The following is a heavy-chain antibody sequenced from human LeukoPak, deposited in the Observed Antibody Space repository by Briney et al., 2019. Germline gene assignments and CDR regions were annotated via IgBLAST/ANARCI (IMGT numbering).Heavy chain of an antibody. V-gene: IGHV3-74*01. J-gene: IGHJ5*02. CDR3: AREQQLNWFDP. D-gene: IGHD6-13*01. CDR1: GFTFSSYA. Sequence: GGSLRLSCAASGFTFSSYAMSWVRQAPGKGLVWVSRINSDGSSTSYADSVKGRFTISRDNAKNTLYLQMNSLRAEDTAVYYCAREQQLNWFDPWGQGTLVTVSS. CDR2: INSDGSST.